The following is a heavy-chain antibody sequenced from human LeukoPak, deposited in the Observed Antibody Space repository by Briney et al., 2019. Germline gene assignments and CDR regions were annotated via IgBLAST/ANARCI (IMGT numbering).Heavy chain of an antibody. CDR3: ARVVMKAFYYYYMDV. D-gene: IGHD2-21*01. J-gene: IGHJ6*03. CDR2: MNPTSGDT. V-gene: IGHV1-8*01. CDR1: GYTFSYYD. Sequence: ASVKVSCKASGYTFSYYDVNWVRQAHGQGLEWMGWMNPTSGDTGYAQKFQGRVTMTRSMSRNTAYMELSRLRSEDTAVYFCARVVMKAFYYYYMDVWGKGTTIIISS.